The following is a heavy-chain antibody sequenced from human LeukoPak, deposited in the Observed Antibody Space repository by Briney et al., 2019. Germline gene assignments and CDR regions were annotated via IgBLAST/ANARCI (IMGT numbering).Heavy chain of an antibody. CDR2: IIPIFGIA. Sequence: PGASVKVPCKASGGTFSSYAISWVRQAPGQGLEWMGGIIPIFGIANYAQKFQGRVTITADKSTSTAYMELSSLRSEDTAVYYCASRERFGDKTKGTISDYWGQGTLVTVSS. J-gene: IGHJ4*02. D-gene: IGHD3-10*01. CDR3: ASRERFGDKTKGTISDY. CDR1: GGTFSSYA. V-gene: IGHV1-69*17.